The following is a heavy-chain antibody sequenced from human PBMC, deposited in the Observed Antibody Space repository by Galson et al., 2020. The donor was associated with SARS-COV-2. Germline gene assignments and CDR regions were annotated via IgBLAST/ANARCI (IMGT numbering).Heavy chain of an antibody. Sequence: SETLSLTCTVSGGSVSSGSYYWSWIRQPPGKGLEWIGYINYSGGTNYNPSLKSRVTISVDTSKNQFSLKLSSVTAADTAVYFCARASAGEITIFGIIPSPYYYYMDVWGKGTTVTVSS. D-gene: IGHD3-3*01. CDR3: ARASAGEITIFGIIPSPYYYYMDV. CDR2: INYSGGT. V-gene: IGHV4-61*01. CDR1: GGSVSSGSYY. J-gene: IGHJ6*03.